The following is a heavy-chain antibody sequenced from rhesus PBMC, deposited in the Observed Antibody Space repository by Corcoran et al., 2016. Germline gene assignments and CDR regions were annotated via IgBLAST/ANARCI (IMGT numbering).Heavy chain of an antibody. CDR3: VRGGYGTRTDY. J-gene: IGHJ4*01. CDR1: GWSLKSNHG. Sequence: QVQLQESGPGLVKPSETLSLTCAVPGWSLKSNHGWSWVRQSPGKGLEWIGYISDTGDTDYIPSLKSRVTISRDTSRNQFSLKMTSVTAADTAVYYCVRGGYGTRTDYWGQGVLVTVSS. CDR2: ISDTGDT. D-gene: IGHD1-1*01. V-gene: IGHV4-127*01.